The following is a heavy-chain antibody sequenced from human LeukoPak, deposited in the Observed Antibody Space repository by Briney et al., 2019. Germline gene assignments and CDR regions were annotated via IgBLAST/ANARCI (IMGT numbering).Heavy chain of an antibody. CDR1: GFTFGTYA. Sequence: GGSLRLSCVASGFTFGTYAMHWVRQAPGKALEWVAVISYDGSFQYYGDSVRGRFTFSRDNSKNTLFLQMDSLRAEDSAVYYCGRAEWEPSNPINYWGQGTLVTVSS. V-gene: IGHV3-30*04. CDR2: ISYDGSFQ. CDR3: GRAEWEPSNPINY. D-gene: IGHD1-26*01. J-gene: IGHJ4*02.